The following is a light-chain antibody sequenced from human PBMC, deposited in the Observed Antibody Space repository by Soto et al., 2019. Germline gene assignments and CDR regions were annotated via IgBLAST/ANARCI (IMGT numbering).Light chain of an antibody. J-gene: IGKJ4*01. CDR3: QQLNSYPQT. CDR1: QGITSD. V-gene: IGKV1-9*01. Sequence: DIQLTQSPSFLSASVGDRVTITCRASQGITSDLAWYQQEPGKAPKLLIYAASTLQSGVPSRFSGSGSGTEFTLTISSLQTEDFATYDCQQLNSYPQTFGGGTKVEIK. CDR2: AAS.